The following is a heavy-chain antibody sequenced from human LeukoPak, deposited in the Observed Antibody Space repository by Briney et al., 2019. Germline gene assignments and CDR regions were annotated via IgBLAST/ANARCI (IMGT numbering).Heavy chain of an antibody. CDR3: ARGKGYYDSSGYYSDAFDI. J-gene: IGHJ3*02. CDR1: GGTFSSYA. Sequence: LVKVSCKASGGTFSSYAISWVRQAPGQGLEWMGGIIPIFGTANYAQKFQGRVTITADESTSTAYMELSSLRSEDTAVYYCARGKGYYDSSGYYSDAFDIWGQGTMVTVSS. V-gene: IGHV1-69*01. D-gene: IGHD3-22*01. CDR2: IIPIFGTA.